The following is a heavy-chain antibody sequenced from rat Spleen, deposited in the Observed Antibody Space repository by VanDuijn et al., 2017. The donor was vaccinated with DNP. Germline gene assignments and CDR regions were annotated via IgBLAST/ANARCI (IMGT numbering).Heavy chain of an antibody. D-gene: IGHD1-3*01. J-gene: IGHJ2*01. V-gene: IGHV5-7*01. CDR3: TTLNSGTYDS. CDR2: VSSDGSST. CDR1: GFTFSDYN. Sequence: EVQLVESGGGSAQPGRSLKLSCAASGFTFSDYNMAWVRQAPKKGLEWVAAVSSDGSSTYYRDSVKGRFTISRDNAKSSLYLHMDSLRSEDTATYYCTTLNSGTYDSWGQGVMVTVSS.